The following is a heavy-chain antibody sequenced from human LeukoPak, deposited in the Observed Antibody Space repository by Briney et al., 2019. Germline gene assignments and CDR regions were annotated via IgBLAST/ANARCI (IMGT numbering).Heavy chain of an antibody. V-gene: IGHV3-43*01. CDR1: GFTFDDYT. D-gene: IGHD1-26*01. CDR3: AKGAVGATGLDFDY. CDR2: ISWDGGST. Sequence: GGSLRLSCAASGFTFDDYTMHWVRQAPEKGLEWVSLISWDGGSTYYAGSVKGRFTISRDNAKNSLYLQMNSLRAEDTAFYYCAKGAVGATGLDFDYWGQGTLVTVSS. J-gene: IGHJ4*02.